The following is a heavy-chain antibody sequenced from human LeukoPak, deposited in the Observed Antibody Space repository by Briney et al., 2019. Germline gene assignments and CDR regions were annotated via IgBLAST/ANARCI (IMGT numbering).Heavy chain of an antibody. CDR3: ATTPTAMGKFLFDS. V-gene: IGHV3-11*04. D-gene: IGHD5-18*01. Sequence: GGSLRLSCAASGFTFSDYYMSWLRQAPGKGLEWVSYISSSGSTIYYADSVKGRFTISRDNAKNSLYLQMSSLRAEDTAVYYCATTPTAMGKFLFDSWGQGNLVTVSS. J-gene: IGHJ4*02. CDR2: ISSSGSTI. CDR1: GFTFSDYY.